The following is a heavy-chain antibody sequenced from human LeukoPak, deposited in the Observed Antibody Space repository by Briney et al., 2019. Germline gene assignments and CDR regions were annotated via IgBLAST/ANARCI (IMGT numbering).Heavy chain of an antibody. CDR3: ARDIIVGATTTNVAFDI. D-gene: IGHD1-26*01. Sequence: LSCAASGFTFSSYWMHWVRQAPGKGLVWVSRINSDGSSTNYADSVKGRFTFSRDNAKNTLYLQMNSLRAEDTAVYYCARDIIVGATTTNVAFDIWGQGTMVTVSS. V-gene: IGHV3-74*01. CDR2: INSDGSST. CDR1: GFTFSSYW. J-gene: IGHJ3*02.